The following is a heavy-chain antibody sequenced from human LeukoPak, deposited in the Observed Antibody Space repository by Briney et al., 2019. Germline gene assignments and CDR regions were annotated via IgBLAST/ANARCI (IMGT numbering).Heavy chain of an antibody. CDR3: AKDRGTREGDFWSGYYDY. Sequence: GGSLRLSCAASGFTFDDYTMHWVRQAPGKGLEWVCLISWDGGRTNYADSVKGRFTISRDNSKNSLYLQMNSLRTEDTALHYCAKDRGTREGDFWSGYYDYWGQGTLVTVSS. J-gene: IGHJ4*02. D-gene: IGHD3-3*01. CDR1: GFTFDDYT. CDR2: ISWDGGRT. V-gene: IGHV3-43*01.